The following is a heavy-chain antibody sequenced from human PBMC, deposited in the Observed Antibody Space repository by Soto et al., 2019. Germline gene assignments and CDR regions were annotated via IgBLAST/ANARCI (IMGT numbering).Heavy chain of an antibody. CDR3: AKASQGSGYSYVHKGGIDY. D-gene: IGHD5-18*01. CDR1: GFTFSSYA. Sequence: GGSLRLSCAASGFTFSSYAMSWVRQAPGKGLEWVSAISGSGGSTYYADSVKGRFTISRDNSKNTLYLQMNSLRAEDTAVYYCAKASQGSGYSYVHKGGIDYWGQGTLVTVSS. V-gene: IGHV3-23*01. J-gene: IGHJ4*02. CDR2: ISGSGGST.